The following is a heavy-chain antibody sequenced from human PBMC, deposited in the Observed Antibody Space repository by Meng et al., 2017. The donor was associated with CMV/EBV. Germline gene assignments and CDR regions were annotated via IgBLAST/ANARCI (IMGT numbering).Heavy chain of an antibody. CDR2: INPSGGST. CDR3: ANAVVRYNWFDP. CDR1: GYTFTSYY. D-gene: IGHD4-23*01. J-gene: IGHJ5*02. Sequence: ASVKVSCKASGYTFTSYYMHWVRQAPGQGLEWMGIINPSGGSTSYAQKFQGRVTMTRDTSTSTVYMEPSSLRSEDTAVYYCANAVVRYNWFDPWGQGTLVTVSS. V-gene: IGHV1-46*01.